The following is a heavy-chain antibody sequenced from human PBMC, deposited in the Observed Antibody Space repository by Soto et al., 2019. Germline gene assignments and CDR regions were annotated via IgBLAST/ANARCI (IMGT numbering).Heavy chain of an antibody. D-gene: IGHD3-10*01. Sequence: QVQLVQSGAEVKKPGSSVKVSCKASGGTSSSYTISWVRQAPGQGLEWMGRIIPILGIANYAQKFQGRVTITADKSTSTAYMELSSLRSEDTAVYYCARGAYRGAFDIWGQGTMVTVSS. V-gene: IGHV1-69*02. J-gene: IGHJ3*02. CDR2: IIPILGIA. CDR3: ARGAYRGAFDI. CDR1: GGTSSSYT.